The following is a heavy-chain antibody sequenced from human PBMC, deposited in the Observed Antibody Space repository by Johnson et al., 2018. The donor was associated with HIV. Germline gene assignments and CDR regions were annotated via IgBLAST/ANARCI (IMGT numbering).Heavy chain of an antibody. D-gene: IGHD1-26*01. CDR2: ISYDGSNK. J-gene: IGHJ3*02. CDR3: ARVRGGRENAFDI. CDR1: GFTFSSYG. V-gene: IGHV3-30*03. Sequence: VQLVESGGGVVQPGRSLRLSCAASGFTFSSYGMHWVRHAPGKGLEWVAVISYDGSNKYYADSVKGRFTISRDNSKNTMSLQMNSPRVEDTAVYYCARVRGGRENAFDIWGQGTMVTVSS.